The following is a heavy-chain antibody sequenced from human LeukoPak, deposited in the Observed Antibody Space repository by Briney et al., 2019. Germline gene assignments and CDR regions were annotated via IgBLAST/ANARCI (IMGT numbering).Heavy chain of an antibody. Sequence: XLRLXXXASXFXFSSYAXSWVRQAPGKGLEWVSAISGSGGSTYYADSVKGRFTISRDNSKNTLYLQMNSLRAEDTAVYYCAKRPHAFDIWGQGTMVTVSS. CDR2: ISGSGGST. CDR1: XFXFSSYA. CDR3: AKRPHAFDI. J-gene: IGHJ3*02. V-gene: IGHV3-23*01.